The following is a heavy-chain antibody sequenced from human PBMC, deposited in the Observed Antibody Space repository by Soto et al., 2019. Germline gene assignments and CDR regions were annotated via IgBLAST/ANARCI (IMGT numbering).Heavy chain of an antibody. Sequence: SVKVSCKASGGTFSSYAVSWVRQAPGQGLEWMGGIIPIFGTANYAQKFQGRVTITADESTSTAYMELSSLRSEDTAVYYCAKEGVPGTGGWFDPWGQGTLVTVSS. CDR3: AKEGVPGTGGWFDP. CDR2: IIPIFGTA. D-gene: IGHD6-19*01. V-gene: IGHV1-69*13. CDR1: GGTFSSYA. J-gene: IGHJ5*02.